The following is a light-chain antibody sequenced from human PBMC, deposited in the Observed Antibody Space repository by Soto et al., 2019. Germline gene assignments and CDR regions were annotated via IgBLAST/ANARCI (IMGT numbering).Light chain of an antibody. CDR1: SSDVGSNDY. J-gene: IGLJ2*01. V-gene: IGLV2-11*01. CDR3: CSYTSSATRV. Sequence: QSALIQPPSVSGFPGQSVTISSTGTSSDVGSNDYVSWYQQHPGTVPKPMINIVNTQPSGVPDRFSGSKSSNTASMTISGEQTENEADYYCCSYTSSATRVFGGVTKVTV. CDR2: IVN.